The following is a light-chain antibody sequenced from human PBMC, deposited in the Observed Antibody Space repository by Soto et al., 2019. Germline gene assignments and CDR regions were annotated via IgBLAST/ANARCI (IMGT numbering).Light chain of an antibody. CDR2: EVS. J-gene: IGLJ1*01. V-gene: IGLV2-14*01. Sequence: SALTQPASVSWSPGQSITISCTGTSSDVGSYNYVSWYQLHPGKAPKLMIYEVSNRPSGVSNRFSGSKSGDTASLTISGLQAEDEADYYCSSYTTRTTLYVFGTGTKVTVL. CDR1: SSDVGSYNY. CDR3: SSYTTRTTLYV.